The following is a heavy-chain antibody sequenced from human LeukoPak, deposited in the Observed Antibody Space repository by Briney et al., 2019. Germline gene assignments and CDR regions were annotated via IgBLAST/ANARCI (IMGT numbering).Heavy chain of an antibody. CDR2: ISYDGSTE. D-gene: IGHD2-2*03. CDR1: GISFSRYA. Sequence: GGSLRLSCAASGISFSRYAMHWVRQAPGKGLEWVAVISYDGSTEYYADSAKGRFTISRDNSKNTLYVQMNSLRVDDTAVYYCVRDGYCGSASCRGWFDPWGQGTLVTVSS. J-gene: IGHJ5*02. CDR3: VRDGYCGSASCRGWFDP. V-gene: IGHV3-30*04.